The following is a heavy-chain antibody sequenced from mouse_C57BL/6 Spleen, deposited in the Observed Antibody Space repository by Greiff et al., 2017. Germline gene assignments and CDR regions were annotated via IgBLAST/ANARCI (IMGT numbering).Heavy chain of an antibody. D-gene: IGHD1-1*01. V-gene: IGHV5-17*01. J-gene: IGHJ3*01. CDR1: GFTFSDYG. CDR3: AIGLLQGLAY. Sequence: EVKVVESGGGLVKPGGSLKLSCAASGFTFSDYGMHWVRQAPEKGLEWVAYISSGSGTIYYADTVKGRFTISRDNAKNTLFLQMTSLMSEDTAMYYCAIGLLQGLAYWGQGTLVTVSA. CDR2: ISSGSGTI.